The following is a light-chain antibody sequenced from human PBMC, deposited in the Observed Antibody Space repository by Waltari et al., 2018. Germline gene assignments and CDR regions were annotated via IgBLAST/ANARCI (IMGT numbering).Light chain of an antibody. J-gene: IGLJ3*02. CDR1: LSNTASNT. Sequence: QSVLTQPPSASGPPGQRVTISCSGSLSNTASNTANWYRPLPGTAPKLLIYGDNQRPSGVPDRFSGSKSGTSASLAISGLQSADEADYYCAGWDDSLNGPVFGGGTKLTVL. CDR3: AGWDDSLNGPV. V-gene: IGLV1-44*01. CDR2: GDN.